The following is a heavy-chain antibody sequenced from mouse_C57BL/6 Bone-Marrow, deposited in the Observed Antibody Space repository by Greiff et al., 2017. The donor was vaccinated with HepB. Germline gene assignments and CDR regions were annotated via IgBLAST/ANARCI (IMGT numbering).Heavy chain of an antibody. V-gene: IGHV1-61*01. D-gene: IGHD1-1*01. CDR3: ARVGVVAPFAY. J-gene: IGHJ3*01. CDR2: IYPSDSET. Sequence: QVQLQQPGAELVRPGSSVKLSCKASGYTFTSYWMDWVKQRPGQGLEWIGNIYPSDSETHYNQKFKDKATLTVDKSSSTAYMQLSSLTSEDSAVYDCARVGVVAPFAYWGQGTLVTVSA. CDR1: GYTFTSYW.